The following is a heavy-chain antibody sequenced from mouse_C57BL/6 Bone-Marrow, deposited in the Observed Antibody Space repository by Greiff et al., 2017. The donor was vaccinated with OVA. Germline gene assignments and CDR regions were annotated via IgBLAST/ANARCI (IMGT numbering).Heavy chain of an antibody. D-gene: IGHD2-5*01. Sequence: QVQLQQSGPELARPWASVKISCQAFYTFSRRVHFAIRDTNYWMQWVKQRPGQGLEWIGAIYPGNGDTSYNQKFKGKATLTADKSSSTAYMQRSSLTAEDSAGDYCAYHSNYYPWYFDVWGTGTTVTVSS. CDR2: GQGLEWIG. J-gene: IGHJ1*03. CDR1: YTFSRRVH. V-gene: IGHV1-87*01. CDR3: AEDSAGDYCAYHSNYYPWYFDV.